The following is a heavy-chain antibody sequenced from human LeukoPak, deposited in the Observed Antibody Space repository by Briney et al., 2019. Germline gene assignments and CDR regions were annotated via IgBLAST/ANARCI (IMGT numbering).Heavy chain of an antibody. V-gene: IGHV4-38-2*02. D-gene: IGHD5-18*01. J-gene: IGHJ4*02. CDR2: IDHSGNI. Sequence: SETLSLTCTISGDSFRSGFYWAWIRQPPGKGLEWIGSIDHSGNIYYNASLKSRVTMSVDTSMHQFSLRLSSVTAADTAVFYCARDQEDSYGSFLFDYWGQGTLVTVSS. CDR3: ARDQEDSYGSFLFDY. CDR1: GDSFRSGFY.